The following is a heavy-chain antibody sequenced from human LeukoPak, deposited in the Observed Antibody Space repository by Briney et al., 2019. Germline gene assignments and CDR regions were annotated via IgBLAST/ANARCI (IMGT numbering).Heavy chain of an antibody. CDR1: GGSFSGYY. J-gene: IGHJ4*02. D-gene: IGHD3-10*01. CDR3: ARFRYYYGSDYDY. CDR2: INHSGST. Sequence: KPSETLSLTCAVYGGSFSGYYWSWIRQPPGKGLEWIGEINHSGSTNYNPSLKSRVTISVDTSKNQFSLKLSSVTAADTAVYYCARFRYYYGSDYDYWGQGTLVTVSS. V-gene: IGHV4-34*01.